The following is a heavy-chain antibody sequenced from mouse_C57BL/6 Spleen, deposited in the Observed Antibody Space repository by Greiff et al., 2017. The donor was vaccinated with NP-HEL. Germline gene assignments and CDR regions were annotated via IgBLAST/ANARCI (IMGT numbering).Heavy chain of an antibody. D-gene: IGHD2-5*01. Sequence: EVKLVESGGGLVQPGGSLKLSCAASGFTFSDYYMYWVRQTPEKRLEWVAYISNGGGSTYYPDTVKGRFTISRDNAKNTLYLQMSRLKSEDTAMYYCARQGYSNYDAMDYWGQGTSVTVSS. J-gene: IGHJ4*01. CDR1: GFTFSDYY. V-gene: IGHV5-12*01. CDR2: ISNGGGST. CDR3: ARQGYSNYDAMDY.